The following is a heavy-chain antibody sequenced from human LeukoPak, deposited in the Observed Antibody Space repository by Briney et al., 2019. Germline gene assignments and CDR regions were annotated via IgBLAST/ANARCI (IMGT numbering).Heavy chain of an antibody. J-gene: IGHJ4*02. V-gene: IGHV1-69*13. CDR2: IIPIFGTA. CDR1: GGTFSSYA. D-gene: IGHD5-18*01. Sequence: ASVKVSCKASGGTFSSYAISWVRQAPGQGLEWMGGIIPIFGTANYAQKFQGRVTITADESTSTAYMELSSLRSEDTAVYYCARDWYSYPFFDYWGQGTLVTVSS. CDR3: ARDWYSYPFFDY.